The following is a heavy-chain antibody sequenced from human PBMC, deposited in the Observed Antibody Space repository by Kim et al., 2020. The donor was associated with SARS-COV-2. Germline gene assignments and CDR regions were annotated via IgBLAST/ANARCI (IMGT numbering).Heavy chain of an antibody. D-gene: IGHD1-26*01. CDR1: GFTFSSYV. J-gene: IGHJ4*02. V-gene: IGHV3-30-3*01. Sequence: GGSLRLSCAASGFTFSSYVMHWVRQAPGKGLEWVAVISYDGSNKYYADSVKGRFTISRDNSKNTLYLQMNSLRAEDTAVYYCARVFSGSYGSYFDYWGQGTLVTVSS. CDR2: ISYDGSNK. CDR3: ARVFSGSYGSYFDY.